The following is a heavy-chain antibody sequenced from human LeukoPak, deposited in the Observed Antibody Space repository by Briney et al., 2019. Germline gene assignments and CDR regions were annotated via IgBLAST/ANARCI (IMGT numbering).Heavy chain of an antibody. V-gene: IGHV4-61*02. Sequence: PSRTLSLTCTVSGGSISSGSYYWSWIRQPAGKGLEWIGRIYTSGSTNYNPSLKSRVTISVDTSKNQFSLKLSSVTAADTAVYYCAREQGYSSGWLLDYYYYMDVWGKGTTVTISS. CDR2: IYTSGST. CDR3: AREQGYSSGWLLDYYYYMDV. D-gene: IGHD6-19*01. CDR1: GGSISSGSYY. J-gene: IGHJ6*03.